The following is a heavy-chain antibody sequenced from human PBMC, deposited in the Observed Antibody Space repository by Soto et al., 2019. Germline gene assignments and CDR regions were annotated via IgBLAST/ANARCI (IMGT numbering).Heavy chain of an antibody. V-gene: IGHV1-69*01. CDR2: IIPMFDTT. CDR1: GGAFGSYA. D-gene: IGHD5-12*01. J-gene: IGHJ4*02. Sequence: QVQLVQSGAEVKKPGSSVKVSCKASGGAFGSYAINWVRQAPGQGLEWTGGIIPMFDTTNYAQRFQGRVTVTADESTSTVYLELTRLKSEDTAMYYCTRHRGYSSGYWGQDFWGQGTLVTVSS. CDR3: TRHRGYSSGYWGQDF.